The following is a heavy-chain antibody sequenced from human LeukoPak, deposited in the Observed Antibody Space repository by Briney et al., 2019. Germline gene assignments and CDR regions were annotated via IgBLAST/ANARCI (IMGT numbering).Heavy chain of an antibody. CDR2: IQYDGSNE. Sequence: GGSLRLSCAASGFSFSSYGMLWVRQAPGKGLEWVAYIQYDGSNEQYADSVKGRFSISRDSSKNILNLQMNSLRAEDTAVYYCAKDRCSNGIGCYYYYMDVWGKGTTVTIYS. CDR1: GFSFSSYG. V-gene: IGHV3-30*02. CDR3: AKDRCSNGIGCYYYYMDV. D-gene: IGHD2-8*01. J-gene: IGHJ6*03.